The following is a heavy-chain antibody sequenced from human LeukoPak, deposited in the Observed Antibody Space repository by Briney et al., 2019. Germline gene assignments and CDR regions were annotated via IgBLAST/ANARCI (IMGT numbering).Heavy chain of an antibody. D-gene: IGHD3-16*02. CDR1: GYTFTGYY. V-gene: IGHV1-2*02. J-gene: IGHJ3*02. CDR2: INPNSGGT. Sequence: ASVKVYCKASGYTFTGYYMHWVRQAPGQGLEWMGWINPNSGGTNYAQKFQGRVTMTRDTSISTAYMELSRLRSDDTAVYYCARVFVKRDAFDIWGQGTMVTVSS. CDR3: ARVFVKRDAFDI.